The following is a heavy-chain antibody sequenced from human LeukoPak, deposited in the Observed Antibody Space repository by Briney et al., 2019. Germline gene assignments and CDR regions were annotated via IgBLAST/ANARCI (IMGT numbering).Heavy chain of an antibody. V-gene: IGHV3-21*04. CDR2: ISSSGSYI. CDR1: RFTFSSYS. J-gene: IGHJ4*02. CDR3: AAQQWIQLWLQNPVL. Sequence: GGSLRLSCAASRFTFSSYSMNWVRQAPGKGLEWVSSISSSGSYIYYADSVKGRFTISRDNSKNTLYLQMNSLRAEDTAVYYCAAQQWIQLWLQNPVLWGQGTLVTVSS. D-gene: IGHD5-18*01.